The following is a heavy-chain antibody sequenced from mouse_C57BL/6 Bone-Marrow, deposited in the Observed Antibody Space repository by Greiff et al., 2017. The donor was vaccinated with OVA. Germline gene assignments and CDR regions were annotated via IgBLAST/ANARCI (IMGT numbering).Heavy chain of an antibody. CDR1: GFTFSDYY. CDR3: ARAAAYYSNYHYWYFDV. J-gene: IGHJ1*03. CDR2: INYDGSST. Sequence: EVNVVESEGGLVQPGSSMKLSCTASGFTFSDYYMAWVRQVPEKGLEWVANINYDGSSTYYLDSLKSRFIISRDNAKNILYLQMSSLKSEDTATYYCARAAAYYSNYHYWYFDVWGTGTTVTVSS. D-gene: IGHD2-5*01. V-gene: IGHV5-16*01.